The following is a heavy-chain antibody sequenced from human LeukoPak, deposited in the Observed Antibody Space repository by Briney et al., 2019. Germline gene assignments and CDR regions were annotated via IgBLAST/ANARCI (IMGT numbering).Heavy chain of an antibody. V-gene: IGHV4-30-2*01. CDR1: GGSIGIDDYY. Sequence: PSQTLSLTCTVSGGSIGIDDYYWTWIRQPPGKGLEWIGYIYHSGSTYYNPSLKSRVTISVDRSKNQFSLKLSSVTAADTAVYYCARIVEMATIPWYFDLWGRGTLVTISS. D-gene: IGHD5-24*01. CDR3: ARIVEMATIPWYFDL. J-gene: IGHJ2*01. CDR2: IYHSGST.